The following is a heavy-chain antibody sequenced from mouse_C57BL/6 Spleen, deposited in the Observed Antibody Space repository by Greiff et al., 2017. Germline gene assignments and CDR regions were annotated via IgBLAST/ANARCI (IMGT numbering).Heavy chain of an antibody. J-gene: IGHJ3*01. D-gene: IGHD2-5*01. CDR3: TRDSNKAWFAY. V-gene: IGHV14-1*01. CDR2: IDPADGDT. CDR1: GFNIKDYY. Sequence: EVQLQQSGAELVRPGASVKLSCTASGFNIKDYYMHWVKQRPEQGLEWIGRIDPADGDTEYAPKFQGKATMTADKSSNTAYLQLSSLTSEDTAVYYCTRDSNKAWFAYWGQGTLVTVSA.